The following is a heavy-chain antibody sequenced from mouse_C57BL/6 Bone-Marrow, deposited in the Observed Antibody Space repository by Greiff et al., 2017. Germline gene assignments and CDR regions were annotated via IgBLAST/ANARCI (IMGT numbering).Heavy chain of an antibody. V-gene: IGHV1-80*01. Sequence: QVQLQQSGAELVKPGASVKISCKASGYAFSSYWMNWVKQRPGKGLEWIGQIYPGDGDTNYNGKFKGKATLTADKSSSTAYMQLSSLTSEDSAVYFCARNPLYYYGSSQYYCDYWGQGTTLTVSS. CDR2: IYPGDGDT. CDR3: ARNPLYYYGSSQYYCDY. J-gene: IGHJ2*01. D-gene: IGHD1-1*01. CDR1: GYAFSSYW.